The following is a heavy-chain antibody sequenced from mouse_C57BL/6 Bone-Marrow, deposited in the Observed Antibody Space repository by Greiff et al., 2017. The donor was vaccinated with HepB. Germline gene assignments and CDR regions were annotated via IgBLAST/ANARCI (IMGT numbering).Heavy chain of an antibody. V-gene: IGHV3-6*01. CDR1: GYSITSGYY. D-gene: IGHD1-1*01. J-gene: IGHJ2*01. Sequence: ESGPGLVKPSQSLSLTCSVTGYSITSGYYWNWIRQFPGNKLEWMGYISYDGSNNYNPSLKNRISITRDTSKNQFVLKLNSVTTEDTATYYCARGLLQYFDYWGQGTTLTVSS. CDR3: ARGLLQYFDY. CDR2: ISYDGSN.